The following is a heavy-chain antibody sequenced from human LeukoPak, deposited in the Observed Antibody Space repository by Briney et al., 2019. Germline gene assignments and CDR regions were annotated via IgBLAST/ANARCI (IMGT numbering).Heavy chain of an antibody. CDR1: GYTFTSYY. CDR2: INPSVVST. D-gene: IGHD1-26*01. J-gene: IGHJ4*02. CDR3: ARATPYSGSYSPREELDY. V-gene: IGHV1-46*01. Sequence: GASVKGSCKASGYTFTSYYMHWVRQATGQGLEWMGIINPSVVSTSYAQKFQGRVTMTRDMSRSTVYMEPSSLRSDHTAVYYCARATPYSGSYSPREELDYWGQGTLVTVSS.